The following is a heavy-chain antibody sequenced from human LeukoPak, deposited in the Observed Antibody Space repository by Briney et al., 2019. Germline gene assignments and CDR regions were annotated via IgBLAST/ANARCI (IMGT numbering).Heavy chain of an antibody. V-gene: IGHV4-59*01. CDR2: IYYSGST. D-gene: IGHD6-13*01. J-gene: IGHJ4*02. CDR1: GGSISSYY. Sequence: SETLSLTCTVSGGSISSYYWSWIRQPPGKGLEWIGYIYYSGSTNYNPSLKSRVTISVDTSKNQFSLKLSSVTAADTAVYYCAKVTALVKGFDYWGQGTLVTVSS. CDR3: AKVTALVKGFDY.